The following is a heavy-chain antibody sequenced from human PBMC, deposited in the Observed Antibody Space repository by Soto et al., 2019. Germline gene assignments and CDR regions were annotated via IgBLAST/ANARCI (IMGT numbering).Heavy chain of an antibody. V-gene: IGHV1-18*04. CDR2: ISGNRGNT. CDR1: GYMFTSYS. Sequence: QVQLVQSGAEVKKPGASVKVSCKASGYMFTSYSLDWVRQAPGQGLEWMGRISGNRGNTNYAQNLRGRVTMTTDTSTNTAYMELSSLTSDDTAVYYGASDLDYRSGWTSLYKFDFWGQGTLVPVSS. J-gene: IGHJ4*02. CDR3: ASDLDYRSGWTSLYKFDF. D-gene: IGHD6-19*01.